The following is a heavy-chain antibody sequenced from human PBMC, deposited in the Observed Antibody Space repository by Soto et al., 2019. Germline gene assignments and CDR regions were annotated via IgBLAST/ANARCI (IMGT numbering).Heavy chain of an antibody. V-gene: IGHV1-18*04. CDR1: GYTFTTYG. D-gene: IGHD1-1*01. CDR2: ISPYNGTT. J-gene: IGHJ6*02. Sequence: SVKVSCKASGYTFTTYGISWVRQAPGQGLEWMGWISPYNGTTKYAEKFQGEMTMTTDTATSTAYMDLRSLRSDDTAVYYCARDGERDTGLNFYYYLHGMDAWGQGT. CDR3: ARDGERDTGLNFYYYLHGMDA.